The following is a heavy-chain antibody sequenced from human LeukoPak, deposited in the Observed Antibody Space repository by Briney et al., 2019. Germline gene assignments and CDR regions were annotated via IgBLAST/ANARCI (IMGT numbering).Heavy chain of an antibody. V-gene: IGHV4-39*01. CDR2: IYYSGST. D-gene: IGHD3-22*01. Sequence: SETLSLTCTVSGGSISSSSYYWGWIRQPPGKGLEWIGSIYYSGSTYYNPSLKSRVTISVDTSKNQFYLKLSSLTAADTAVYYCARRDDSSGYHKIFDYWGPGTLVTVSS. CDR1: GGSISSSSYY. CDR3: ARRDDSSGYHKIFDY. J-gene: IGHJ4*02.